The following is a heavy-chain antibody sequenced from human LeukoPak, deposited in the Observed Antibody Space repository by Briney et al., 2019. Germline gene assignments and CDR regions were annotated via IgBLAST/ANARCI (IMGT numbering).Heavy chain of an antibody. D-gene: IGHD6-19*01. V-gene: IGHV3-15*01. Sequence: PGGSLRLSCAASGFTFTNAWMSWVRQAPGKGLEWVGRIKSKTDGGIKDYGAPVKGRFTVSRDDSEKALYLQMNSLETDDTAVYYCTACSSGWSSQGLDVWGQGTTVTVS. CDR1: GFTFTNAW. CDR3: TACSSGWSSQGLDV. CDR2: IKSKTDGGIK. J-gene: IGHJ6*02.